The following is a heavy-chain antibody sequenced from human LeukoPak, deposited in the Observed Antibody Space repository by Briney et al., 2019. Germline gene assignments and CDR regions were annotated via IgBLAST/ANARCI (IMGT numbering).Heavy chain of an antibody. J-gene: IGHJ5*02. Sequence: SETLSLTCTVSGDSISSYYWRWIRQPPGKGLEWIGFISYSGSTKYNPSLMNRVTISIDTSKNQISLNLTSVTAADTAVYYCARDVYSYGGWFDPWGQGTLVTVSS. D-gene: IGHD5-18*01. V-gene: IGHV4-59*01. CDR2: ISYSGST. CDR3: ARDVYSYGGWFDP. CDR1: GDSISSYY.